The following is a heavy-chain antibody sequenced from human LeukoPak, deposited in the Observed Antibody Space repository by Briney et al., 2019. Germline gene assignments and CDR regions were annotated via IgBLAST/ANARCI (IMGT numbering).Heavy chain of an antibody. CDR1: GGSINSGTNY. J-gene: IGHJ4*02. D-gene: IGHD3-10*01. CDR3: AREDRFGELPFDY. Sequence: SQTLSLTCTVSGGSINSGTNYWSWIRQPPGKGLEWIGSIYHSGSTYYNPSLKSRVTISVDTSKNQFSLKLSSVTAADTAVYYCAREDRFGELPFDYWGQGTLVTVSS. V-gene: IGHV4-39*07. CDR2: IYHSGST.